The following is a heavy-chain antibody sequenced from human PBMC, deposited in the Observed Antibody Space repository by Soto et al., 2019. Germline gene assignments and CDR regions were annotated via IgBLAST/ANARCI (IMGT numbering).Heavy chain of an antibody. CDR3: AGERIRTATTIDY. Sequence: PSETLSLTWTVSGGSTNSGDYYWSWIRQHPEKGLEWIGYIYYRGGTYYNPSLNNRLTLSVDTSKNQFSLKLNSVIVVDTVVYYCAGERIRTATTIDYWGKGILVTVS. CDR2: IYYRGGT. J-gene: IGHJ4*02. CDR1: GGSTNSGDYY. D-gene: IGHD4-17*01. V-gene: IGHV4-31*02.